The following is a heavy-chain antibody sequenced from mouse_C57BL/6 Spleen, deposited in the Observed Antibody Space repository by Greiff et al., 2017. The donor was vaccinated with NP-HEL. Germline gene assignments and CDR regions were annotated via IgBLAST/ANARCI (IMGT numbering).Heavy chain of an antibody. CDR3: ARPRYGSSYFDY. V-gene: IGHV5-17*01. J-gene: IGHJ2*01. D-gene: IGHD1-1*01. CDR1: GFTFSDYG. Sequence: DVHLVESGGGLVKPGGSLKLSCAASGFTFSDYGMHWVRQAPEKGLEWVAYISSGSSTIYYADTVKGRFTISRDNAKNTLFLQMTSLRSEDTAMYYCARPRYGSSYFDYWGQGTTLTVSS. CDR2: ISSGSSTI.